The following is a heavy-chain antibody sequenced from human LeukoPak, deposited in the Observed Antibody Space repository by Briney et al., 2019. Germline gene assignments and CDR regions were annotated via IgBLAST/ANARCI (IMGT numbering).Heavy chain of an antibody. V-gene: IGHV3-30*04. D-gene: IGHD4-23*01. CDR3: ARDTGADDYGGTLGY. CDR2: ISYDGSNK. J-gene: IGHJ4*02. Sequence: SGGSLRLSCAASGFTFSSYAMHWVRQAPGKGLEWVAVISYDGSNKYYTDSVKGRFTISRDNSKNTLYLQMNSLRAEDTAVYYCARDTGADDYGGTLGYWGQGTLVTVS. CDR1: GFTFSSYA.